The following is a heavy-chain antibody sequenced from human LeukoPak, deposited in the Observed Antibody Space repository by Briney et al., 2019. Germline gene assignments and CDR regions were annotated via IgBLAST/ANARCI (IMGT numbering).Heavy chain of an antibody. CDR2: INTDGSTT. Sequence: PGGSLRLSCAASGFTFSSYWMHWVRHAPGKGLVWVSRINTDGSTTADADSVKGRFTISRDNAKNTLYLQMNSLRAEDTAMYYCARVGPYCSGGSCYDYWGQGTLVTVSS. CDR3: ARVGPYCSGGSCYDY. V-gene: IGHV3-74*01. CDR1: GFTFSSYW. D-gene: IGHD2-15*01. J-gene: IGHJ4*02.